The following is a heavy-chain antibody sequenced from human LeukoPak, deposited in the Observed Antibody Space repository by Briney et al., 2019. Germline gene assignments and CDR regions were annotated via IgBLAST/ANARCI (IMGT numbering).Heavy chain of an antibody. CDR3: ARVTVVAATGYFDP. D-gene: IGHD2-15*01. Sequence: KPSETLSLTCTVSGCSISSYYWSWIRQPPGKGLEWIGYIYYSGSTNYNPSLKSRVTISVDTSKNQFSLKLSSVTAADTAVYYCARVTVVAATGYFDPWGRGTLATVSS. V-gene: IGHV4-59*13. CDR2: IYYSGST. CDR1: GCSISSYY. J-gene: IGHJ2*01.